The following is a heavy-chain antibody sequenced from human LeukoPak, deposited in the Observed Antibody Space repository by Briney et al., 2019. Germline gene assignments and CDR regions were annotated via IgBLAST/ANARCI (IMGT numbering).Heavy chain of an antibody. CDR3: ARGSPYSSSWFDF. CDR1: GDSISPYY. D-gene: IGHD6-13*01. V-gene: IGHV4-4*07. Sequence: SETLSLTCTVSGDSISPYYWNWIRRPAGKGLEWIGRIFTSGTTNYNPSLKSRVTVSADTSKNQLSLKLSSVTAVDTAVYYCARGSPYSSSWFDFWGQGTLVTVSS. J-gene: IGHJ4*02. CDR2: IFTSGTT.